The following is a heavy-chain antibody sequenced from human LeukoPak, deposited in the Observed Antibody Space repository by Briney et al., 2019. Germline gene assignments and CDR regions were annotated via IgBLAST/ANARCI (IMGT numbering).Heavy chain of an antibody. J-gene: IGHJ3*02. CDR3: ARAPQTMDAFDI. Sequence: SETLSLTCTVSGGSISSYYWSWIQQPPGKGLEWIGYIYYSGSTNYNPSLKSRVTISVDTSKNQFSLKLSSVTAADTAVYYCARAPQTMDAFDIWGQGTMVTVSS. CDR2: IYYSGST. D-gene: IGHD3-3*01. CDR1: GGSISSYY. V-gene: IGHV4-59*01.